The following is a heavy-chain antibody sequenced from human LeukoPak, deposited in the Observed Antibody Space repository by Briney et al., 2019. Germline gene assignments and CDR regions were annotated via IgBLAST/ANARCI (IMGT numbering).Heavy chain of an antibody. CDR1: GGSISIYH. J-gene: IGHJ4*02. Sequence: PSETLSLTCTVSGGSISIYHGSWIRQPAGKGLEWIGRMFASGSTNYNPSLKSRVTISVGKSKYQFSLSLSSVAAADTAVYYCARDRVGAMDFDYWGPGTLVTVSS. D-gene: IGHD1-26*01. CDR3: ARDRVGAMDFDY. V-gene: IGHV4-4*07. CDR2: MFASGST.